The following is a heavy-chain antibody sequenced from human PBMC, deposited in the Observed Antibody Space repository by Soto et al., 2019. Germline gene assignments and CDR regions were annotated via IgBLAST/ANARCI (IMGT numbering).Heavy chain of an antibody. J-gene: IGHJ5*02. Sequence: SGPTLVKPTQTLTLTCTFSGFSLSTSGVGVGWIRQPPGKALEWLALIYWDDDKRYSPSLKSRLTITKDTSKNQVVLTMTNMDPVDTATYYCAHAPDHEYSSSLDGLDWFDPWGQGTLVTVSS. CDR1: GFSLSTSGVG. CDR2: IYWDDDK. V-gene: IGHV2-5*02. CDR3: AHAPDHEYSSSLDGLDWFDP. D-gene: IGHD6-6*01.